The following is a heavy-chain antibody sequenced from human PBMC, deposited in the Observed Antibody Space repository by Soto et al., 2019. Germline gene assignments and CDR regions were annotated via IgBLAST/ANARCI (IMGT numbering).Heavy chain of an antibody. CDR1: GGTFNNYA. V-gene: IGHV1-69*01. CDR3: ARGGVDVVATSAFDY. Sequence: VQLVQSGAEVKKPGSSVKVSCKASGGTFNNYAISWVRQAPGQGLEWMGGIIPIIGTADYAHKFQGRLAISADESTGTTFMELSSLSSEDTALYYCARGGVDVVATSAFDYWGQGTLVTVSS. D-gene: IGHD5-12*01. CDR2: IIPIIGTA. J-gene: IGHJ4*02.